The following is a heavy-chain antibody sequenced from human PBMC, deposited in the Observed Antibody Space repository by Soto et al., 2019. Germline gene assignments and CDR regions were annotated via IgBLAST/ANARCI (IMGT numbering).Heavy chain of an antibody. J-gene: IGHJ4*02. Sequence: TLSLTCIVSGGSISGGDFYWSWIRQPPGKGLEWIGYIYYTGNTDYNSSLKSRIKISVDTSKNQFSLKLTSVTAADTAVYYCARGRRFTSSWFFFDSWGQGTLVTVSS. CDR1: GGSISGGDFY. V-gene: IGHV4-30-4*01. D-gene: IGHD6-13*01. CDR3: ARGRRFTSSWFFFDS. CDR2: IYYTGNT.